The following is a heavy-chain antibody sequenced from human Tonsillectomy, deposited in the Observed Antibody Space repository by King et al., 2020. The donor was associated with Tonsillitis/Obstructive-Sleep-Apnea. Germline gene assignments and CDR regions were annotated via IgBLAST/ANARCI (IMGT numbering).Heavy chain of an antibody. CDR1: GFTFSNAW. CDR3: TTGIVGEDFDY. J-gene: IGHJ4*02. Sequence: VQLVESGGGLVKPGGSLRLSCAASGFTFSNAWMNWVRQAPGKGLEWVGRIKSKTDGGKTDYAAPVKGRFTISRDDSKHTLYLQMNSLKTEDTAVYYCTTGIVGEDFDYWGQGTLVTVSS. D-gene: IGHD1-26*01. CDR2: IKSKTDGGKT. V-gene: IGHV3-15*01.